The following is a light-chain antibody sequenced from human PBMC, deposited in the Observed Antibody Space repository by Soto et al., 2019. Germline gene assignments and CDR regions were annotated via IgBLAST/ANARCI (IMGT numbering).Light chain of an antibody. CDR2: DAS. J-gene: IGKJ2*01. CDR1: QSVSSY. CDR3: QQRSNWYT. Sequence: EIVLTQSPATLSLSPGERATLSCRPSQSVSSYLAWYQQKPGQAPRLLIYDASNRATCIPARFSGSGSGTDFTLTISSLEPEDFAVYYCQQRSNWYTFGQGTKREIK. V-gene: IGKV3-11*01.